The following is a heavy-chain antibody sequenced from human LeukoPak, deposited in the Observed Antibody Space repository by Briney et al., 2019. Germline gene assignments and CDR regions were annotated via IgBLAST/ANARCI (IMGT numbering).Heavy chain of an antibody. Sequence: PGGSLRLSCAAFGFTFSSYGMHWVRQTPGKGLEWVAFIRHDGSYQQYADSVKGRFTVSRDNSKDMVYLQMNSLRTEDTAVYYCAKNRDSSDYHRDFDYWGQGTLVTVSS. V-gene: IGHV3-30*02. CDR2: IRHDGSYQ. D-gene: IGHD3-22*01. J-gene: IGHJ4*02. CDR1: GFTFSSYG. CDR3: AKNRDSSDYHRDFDY.